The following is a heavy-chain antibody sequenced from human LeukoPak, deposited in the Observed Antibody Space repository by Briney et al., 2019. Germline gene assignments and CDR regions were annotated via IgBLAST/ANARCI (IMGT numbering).Heavy chain of an antibody. CDR2: IKSKADGGTT. CDR3: TTDDDSGWYPFAY. CDR1: GFTFSNAW. V-gene: IGHV3-15*07. D-gene: IGHD6-19*01. J-gene: IGHJ4*02. Sequence: GGSLRLSCGASGFTFSNAWMSWVRQAPGKGLEWVGRIKSKADGGTTDYAGPVKGRFTMSRDDSKNTLFLQMNSLKTEDTAVYYCTTDDDSGWYPFAYWGQGTLVTVSS.